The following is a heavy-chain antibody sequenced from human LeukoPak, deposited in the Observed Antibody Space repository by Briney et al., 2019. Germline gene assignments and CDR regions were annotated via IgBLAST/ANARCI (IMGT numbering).Heavy chain of an antibody. CDR2: INPKSGDT. Sequence: ASVKVSCKASGYTLSDGYIHWVRQAPGQGLEWMGWINPKSGDTKYAQKFQGRVTMTRDRAISTVYMWLRRLRSDDTAVYYCARRGQGWEYFLDYWGQGTLVTVSS. CDR3: ARRGQGWEYFLDY. CDR1: GYTLSDGY. D-gene: IGHD1-26*01. V-gene: IGHV1-2*02. J-gene: IGHJ4*02.